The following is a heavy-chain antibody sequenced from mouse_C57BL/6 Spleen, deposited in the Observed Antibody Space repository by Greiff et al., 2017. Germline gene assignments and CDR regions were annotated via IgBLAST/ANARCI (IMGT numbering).Heavy chain of an antibody. CDR1: GYTFTDYY. J-gene: IGHJ2*01. CDR3: ARSLLLRYFDY. Sequence: EVKLQQSGPELVKPGASVKISCKASGYTFTDYYMNWVKQSHGKSLEWIGGINPYNGGTSYNQKFKGKATLTVDKSSSTAYMELNSLTSEDSAVYYCARSLLLRYFDYWGQGTTLTVSS. D-gene: IGHD1-1*01. V-gene: IGHV1-19*01. CDR2: INPYNGGT.